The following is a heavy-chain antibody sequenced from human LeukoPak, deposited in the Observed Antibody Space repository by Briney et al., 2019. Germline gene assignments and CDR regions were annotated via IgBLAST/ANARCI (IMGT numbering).Heavy chain of an antibody. D-gene: IGHD6-13*01. V-gene: IGHV3-21*01. CDR1: GFTFSSYS. CDR2: ISSGSGYI. Sequence: GGSLRLSCAASGFTFSSYSITWVRQAPGKGLEWVSSISSGSGYIYYADSVKGRFTISRDDAKNSLYLQMNSLRADDTAVYYCARDGWPGSSYYRPFDYWGQGTLVTVSS. CDR3: ARDGWPGSSYYRPFDY. J-gene: IGHJ4*02.